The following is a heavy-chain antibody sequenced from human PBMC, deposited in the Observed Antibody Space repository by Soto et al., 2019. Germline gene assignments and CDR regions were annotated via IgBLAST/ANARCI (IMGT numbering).Heavy chain of an antibody. Sequence: EVQLVESGGGLVQPGGSLRLSCAASGFTFSSYDMHWVRQATGKGLEWVSTIGAAGDIYYSGSVKGRFTISRAKNSLFLQMNSLRAGDTAVYYCARGDSGYYDYGMDVW. J-gene: IGHJ6*01. D-gene: IGHD1-1*01. CDR3: ARGDSGYYDYGMDV. V-gene: IGHV3-13*01. CDR1: GFTFSSYD. CDR2: IGAAGDI.